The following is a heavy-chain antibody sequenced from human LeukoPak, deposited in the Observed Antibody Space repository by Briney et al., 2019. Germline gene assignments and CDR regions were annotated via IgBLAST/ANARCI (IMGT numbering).Heavy chain of an antibody. CDR1: GGSFSGYY. CDR3: ARRYCSSTSCYALDY. CDR2: INHSGST. D-gene: IGHD2-2*01. Sequence: SETLSLTCAVYGGSFSGYYWSWIRQPPGKGLEWIGEINHSGSTNYNPSLKSRVTISVDTSKNQFSLKLSSVTAADTAVYYCARRYCSSTSCYALDYWGQGTLVTVSS. V-gene: IGHV4-34*01. J-gene: IGHJ4*02.